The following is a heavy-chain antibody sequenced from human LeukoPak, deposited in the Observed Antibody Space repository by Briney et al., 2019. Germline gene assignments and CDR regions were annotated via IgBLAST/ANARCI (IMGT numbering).Heavy chain of an antibody. J-gene: IGHJ4*02. CDR2: ISYDGSNK. V-gene: IGHV3-30-3*01. CDR3: ARGQDSSGWYGYYFDY. CDR1: GFTFSSYA. D-gene: IGHD6-19*01. Sequence: PGGSLRLSCAASGFTFSSYAMHWVRQAPGKGLEWVAVISYDGSNKYYADSVKGRFTISRDNSKNTLYLQMNSLRAEDTAVYYCARGQDSSGWYGYYFDYWGQGTLVTVSS.